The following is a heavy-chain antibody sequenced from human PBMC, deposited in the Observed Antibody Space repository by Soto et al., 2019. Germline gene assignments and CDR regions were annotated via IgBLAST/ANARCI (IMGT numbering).Heavy chain of an antibody. J-gene: IGHJ6*02. D-gene: IGHD6-19*01. CDR1: GFTFSSYG. CDR2: ISYDGRNK. CDR3: VKDGSSAWPYYYGMDV. Sequence: PGGSLRLSCAASGFTFSSYGMHWVRQAPGKGLEWVAVISYDGRNKYYADSVKGRFTIYRDNSKNTLYLQMSSLRPEDTAVYYCVKDGSSAWPYYYGMDVWGQGTKAT. V-gene: IGHV3-30*18.